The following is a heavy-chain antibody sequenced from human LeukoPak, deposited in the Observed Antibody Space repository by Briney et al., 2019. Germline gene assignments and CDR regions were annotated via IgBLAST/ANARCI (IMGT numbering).Heavy chain of an antibody. J-gene: IGHJ6*04. CDR3: AELGITMIGGV. CDR1: GFIFNEYG. CDR2: INWNGGST. Sequence: GGSLRLSCATSGFIFNEYGMSWVRQAPGKGLEWVSGINWNGGSTGYADFVKGRFTISRDNAKNSLYLQMNSLRAEDTAVYYCAELGITMIGGVWGKGTTVTISS. V-gene: IGHV3-20*04. D-gene: IGHD3-10*02.